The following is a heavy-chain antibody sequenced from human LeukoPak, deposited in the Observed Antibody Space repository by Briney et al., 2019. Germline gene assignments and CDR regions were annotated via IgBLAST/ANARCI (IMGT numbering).Heavy chain of an antibody. CDR2: IRGPGDTT. J-gene: IGHJ4*02. D-gene: IGHD5-24*01. V-gene: IGHV3-23*01. CDR3: AKREVATNNFDY. Sequence: PGGSLRLSCAASGFTFSSHGMSWVRQPPGKGLEWASSIRGPGDTTYYADSVKGRFTISRDNSKNTLYLQMNSLRPEDTAVYYCAKREVATNNFDYWGQGTLVTVSS. CDR1: GFTFSSHG.